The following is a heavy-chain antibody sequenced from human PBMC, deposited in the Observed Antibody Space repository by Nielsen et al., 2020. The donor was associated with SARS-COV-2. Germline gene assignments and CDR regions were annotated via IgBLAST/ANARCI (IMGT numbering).Heavy chain of an antibody. CDR1: GFTFDDYG. Sequence: GESLKISCAASGFTFDDYGMSWVRQAPGKGLEWVSYISSSSSYTNYADSVKGRFTISRDNSKNSLYLQMNSLSAEDTAVYYCARTNNFDIWGQGTMVTVSS. CDR3: ARTNNFDI. CDR2: ISSSSSYT. V-gene: IGHV3-11*03. J-gene: IGHJ3*02.